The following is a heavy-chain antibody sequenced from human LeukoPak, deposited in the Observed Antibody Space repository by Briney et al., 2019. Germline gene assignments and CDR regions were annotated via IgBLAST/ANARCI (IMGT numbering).Heavy chain of an antibody. CDR3: ASPYPAYYYDSSGYFGAFDI. D-gene: IGHD3-22*01. CDR2: IIPIFGTA. V-gene: IGHV1-69*05. J-gene: IGHJ3*02. Sequence: ASVKVSCKASGGTFSSYAISWVRQAPGQGLEWMGGIIPIFGTANYAQKFQGRVTITTDESTSTAHMELSSLRSEDTAVYYCASPYPAYYYDSSGYFGAFDIWGQGTMVTVSS. CDR1: GGTFSSYA.